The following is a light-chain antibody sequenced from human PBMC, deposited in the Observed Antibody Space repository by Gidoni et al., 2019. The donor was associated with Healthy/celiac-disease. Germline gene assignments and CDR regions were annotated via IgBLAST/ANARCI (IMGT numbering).Light chain of an antibody. CDR2: DAS. CDR1: QSVSSY. Sequence: VLIHSPSTLSLSPGERATLSCRASQSVSSYLAWYQQKPGQAPRLLIYDASNRATGIPARFSGSGSGTDFTLTISSLEPEDFTVYYCQQSGNWPPRSTFGQXTQLEIK. CDR3: QQSGNWPPRST. J-gene: IGKJ5*01. V-gene: IGKV3-11*01.